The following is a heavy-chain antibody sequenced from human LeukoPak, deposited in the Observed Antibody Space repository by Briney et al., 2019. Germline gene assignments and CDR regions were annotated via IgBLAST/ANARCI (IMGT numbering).Heavy chain of an antibody. CDR3: ARRRCSSTSCFFDY. J-gene: IGHJ4*02. D-gene: IGHD2-2*01. CDR1: GFTFSNYW. Sequence: GGSLRLSCAASGFTFSNYWMSWVRQAPGKGLEWEANIKQDESEKYYVDSVKGRFIISRYNAKNSLYLQMDSLRAEDTAVYYCARRRCSSTSCFFDYWGQGTLVTVSS. V-gene: IGHV3-7*01. CDR2: IKQDESEK.